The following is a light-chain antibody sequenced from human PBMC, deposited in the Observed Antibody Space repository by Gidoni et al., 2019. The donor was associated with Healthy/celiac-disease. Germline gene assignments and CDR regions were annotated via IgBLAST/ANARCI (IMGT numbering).Light chain of an antibody. J-gene: IGKJ5*01. V-gene: IGKV1-5*01. Sequence: DIQMTQSPSTLSASVGDRVTITCRASQSISSWLAWYQQKPGKAPKLLIYDASSLESGVPSRFSGSGSGTEFTLTISSLQPDDFATSYCQQYNSYWITFGQGTRLEIK. CDR3: QQYNSYWIT. CDR2: DAS. CDR1: QSISSW.